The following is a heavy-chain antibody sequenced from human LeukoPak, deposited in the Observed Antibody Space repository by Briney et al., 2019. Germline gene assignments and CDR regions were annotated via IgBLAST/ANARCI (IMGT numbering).Heavy chain of an antibody. D-gene: IGHD6-13*01. CDR2: IYYSGST. CDR1: GGSISSYY. Sequence: SETLSLTCTVSGGSISSYYWSWIRQPPGKGLEWIGYIYYSGSTNYNPSLKSRVTISVDTSKNQFSLKPSSVTDADTAVYYCARGYSSGWYETYYYYYMDVWGKGTTVTISS. V-gene: IGHV4-59*01. CDR3: ARGYSSGWYETYYYYYMDV. J-gene: IGHJ6*03.